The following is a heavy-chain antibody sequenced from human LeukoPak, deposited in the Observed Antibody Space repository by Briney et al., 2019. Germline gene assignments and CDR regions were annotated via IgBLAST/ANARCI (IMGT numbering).Heavy chain of an antibody. CDR1: GFTFSDYY. CDR3: VRDRTTVTLFDS. Sequence: GGSLRLSCAASGFTFSDYYMSWIRQAPGKGLEWVSYISSSGSTIYYADSVKGRFTISRDNAKNSLYLQMNSLRAEDTAVYYCVRDRTTVTLFDSWGQGTLVTVSS. J-gene: IGHJ4*02. CDR2: ISSSGSTI. D-gene: IGHD4-17*01. V-gene: IGHV3-11*04.